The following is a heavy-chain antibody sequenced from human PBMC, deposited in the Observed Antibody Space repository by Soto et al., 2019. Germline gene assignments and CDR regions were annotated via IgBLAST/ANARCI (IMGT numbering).Heavy chain of an antibody. V-gene: IGHV3-48*02. J-gene: IGHJ4*02. CDR1: GFTFSSYS. CDR2: ISSSSSTI. Sequence: EVQLVESGGGLVQPGGSLRLSCAASGFTFSSYSMNWVRQAPGKGLEWVSYISSSSSTIYYADSVKGRFTISRDNAKNSLDLQMNSLRDEDTAVYYCARERGHYYGSGSVDYWGQGTLVTVSS. CDR3: ARERGHYYGSGSVDY. D-gene: IGHD3-10*01.